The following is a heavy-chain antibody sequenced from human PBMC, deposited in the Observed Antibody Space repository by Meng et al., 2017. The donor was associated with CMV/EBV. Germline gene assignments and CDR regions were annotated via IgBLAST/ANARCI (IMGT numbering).Heavy chain of an antibody. CDR1: GFTFDDYT. Sequence: GESLKISCAASGFTFDDYTMHWVRQAPGKGLEWVSLISWDGGSTYYADSVKGRFTISRDNSKNSLYLQRNSLRTEDTALYYCVKGLNYAVDYWGQGTLVTVSS. CDR2: ISWDGGST. D-gene: IGHD4-11*01. J-gene: IGHJ4*02. CDR3: VKGLNYAVDY. V-gene: IGHV3-43*01.